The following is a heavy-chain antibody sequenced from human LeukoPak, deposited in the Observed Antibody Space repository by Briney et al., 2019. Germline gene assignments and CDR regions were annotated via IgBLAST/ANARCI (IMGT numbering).Heavy chain of an antibody. J-gene: IGHJ6*02. D-gene: IGHD6-6*01. CDR1: GYTFTSYY. V-gene: IGHV1-46*01. Sequence: ASVKVSCKASGYTFTSYYMHWVRQAPGQGLEWMGIINPSGGSTSYAQKFQGRVTMTRDTSTSTVYMELSSLRSEDTAVYYCARRGGPIAARRSYGMDVWGQGTTVTVSS. CDR3: ARRGGPIAARRSYGMDV. CDR2: INPSGGST.